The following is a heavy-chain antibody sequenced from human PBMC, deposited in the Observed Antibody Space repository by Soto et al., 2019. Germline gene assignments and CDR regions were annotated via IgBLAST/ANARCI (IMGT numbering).Heavy chain of an antibody. D-gene: IGHD3-10*01. J-gene: IGHJ4*02. V-gene: IGHV4-30-2*01. CDR1: GGSISSGGYS. Sequence: TSETLSLTCAVSGGSISSGGYSWSWIRQPPGKGLEWIGYIYHSGSTYYNPSLKSRVTISVDRSKNQFSLKLSSVTAADTAVYYCARGRADGSGSYYDIYYFDYWGQGTLVTVSS. CDR2: IYHSGST. CDR3: ARGRADGSGSYYDIYYFDY.